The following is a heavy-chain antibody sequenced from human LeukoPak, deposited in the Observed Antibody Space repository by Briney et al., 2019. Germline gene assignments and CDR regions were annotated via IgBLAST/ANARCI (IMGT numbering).Heavy chain of an antibody. CDR1: GFTFSNAW. D-gene: IGHD3-16*02. CDR2: IKSKTDGGTT. J-gene: IGHJ4*02. V-gene: IGHV3-15*01. Sequence: KSGGSLRLSCAASGFTFSNAWMSWVRQAPGKGLEWVGRIKSKTDGGTTDYAAPVKGRFTISRDDSKSIAYLQMNGLKTEDTAVYYCTSVEYYDYVWGSYRNDYWGQGTLVTVSS. CDR3: TSVEYYDYVWGSYRNDY.